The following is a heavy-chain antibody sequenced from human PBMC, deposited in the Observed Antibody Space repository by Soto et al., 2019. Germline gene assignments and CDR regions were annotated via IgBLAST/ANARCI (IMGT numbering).Heavy chain of an antibody. CDR2: ISSSGTT. V-gene: IGHV4-28*01. CDR3: ASTYGDYGSVDP. J-gene: IGHJ5*02. CDR1: GYSITSGNW. Sequence: QVQLQESGPGLVKPSDTLSLTCAVSGYSITSGNWWGWIRQPPGKGLEWVGYISSSGTTYYNPSLKSRVTMSVDTSKNQFSLKLRYVTAVDPAVYYCASTYGDYGSVDPWGQGTLVTVSS. D-gene: IGHD4-17*01.